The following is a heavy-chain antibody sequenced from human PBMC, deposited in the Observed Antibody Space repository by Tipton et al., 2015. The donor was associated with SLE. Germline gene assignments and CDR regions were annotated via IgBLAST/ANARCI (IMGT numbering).Heavy chain of an antibody. J-gene: IGHJ3*02. V-gene: IGHV4-34*01. CDR3: ARTLDALDI. Sequence: TLSLTCAVYGGSLNSGSFIAYYWSWIRQPPGKGLEWVGDIDHSGSTNYKPSLKSRLTISVDTSKDQFSLKLTAVTAADTAVYYCARTLDALDIWGQGTMVTVSS. CDR1: GGSLNSGSFIAYY. CDR2: IDHSGST.